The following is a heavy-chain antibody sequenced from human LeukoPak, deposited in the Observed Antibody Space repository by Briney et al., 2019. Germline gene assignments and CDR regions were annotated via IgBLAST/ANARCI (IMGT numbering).Heavy chain of an antibody. CDR2: IYYSGST. CDR3: ARDTIFGVTHGMDV. CDR1: GGSISSYY. Sequence: NPSETPSLTCTVSGGSISSYYWSWIRQPAGKGLEWIGYIYYSGSTNYNPSLKSRVTISVDTSKNQFSLKLSSVTAADTAVYYCARDTIFGVTHGMDVWGQGTTVTVSS. D-gene: IGHD3-3*01. J-gene: IGHJ6*02. V-gene: IGHV4-59*01.